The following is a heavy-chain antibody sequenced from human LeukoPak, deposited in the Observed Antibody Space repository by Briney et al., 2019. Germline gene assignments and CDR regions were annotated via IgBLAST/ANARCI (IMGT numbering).Heavy chain of an antibody. CDR3: ARDPVMRDYDDY. Sequence: GGSLRLSCAASGFTFDKYWMHWVRQAPGKGLEWVANINRDGSEKYYVDSVKGRFTISRDNAKNSLYLQMSSLRAEDTAMYYCARDPVMRDYDDYWGQGTLVTVSS. J-gene: IGHJ4*02. D-gene: IGHD4-17*01. CDR2: INRDGSEK. V-gene: IGHV3-7*01. CDR1: GFTFDKYW.